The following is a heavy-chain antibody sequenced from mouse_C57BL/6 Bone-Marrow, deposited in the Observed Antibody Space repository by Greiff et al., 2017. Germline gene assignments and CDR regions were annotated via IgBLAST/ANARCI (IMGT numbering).Heavy chain of an antibody. CDR2: IDRENGDT. CDR3: TTGFWYFDV. CDR1: GFNIKDDY. J-gene: IGHJ1*03. Sequence: EVQLQQSGAELVRPGASVKLSCTASGFNIKDDYMHWVKQRPEQGLEWIGWIDRENGDTEYASKFQGKATITADTSSNRAYLQLSSLTSEDTAVYYCTTGFWYFDVWGTGTTVTVSS. V-gene: IGHV14-4*01.